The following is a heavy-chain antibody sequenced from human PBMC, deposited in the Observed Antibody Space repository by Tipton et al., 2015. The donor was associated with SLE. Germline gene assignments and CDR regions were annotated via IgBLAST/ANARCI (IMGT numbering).Heavy chain of an antibody. Sequence: TLSLTCTVSGGFISSGGYYWSWIRQHPGKGLEWIGYIYYSGSTYYNPSLKSRFTISVDTSKNQFSLKVTSVTAADTAVYYCARVRATVVRAVKYYFYGMDVWGQGTTVTVSS. V-gene: IGHV4-31*03. J-gene: IGHJ6*02. CDR1: GGFISSGGYY. D-gene: IGHD3-10*01. CDR3: ARVRATVVRAVKYYFYGMDV. CDR2: IYYSGST.